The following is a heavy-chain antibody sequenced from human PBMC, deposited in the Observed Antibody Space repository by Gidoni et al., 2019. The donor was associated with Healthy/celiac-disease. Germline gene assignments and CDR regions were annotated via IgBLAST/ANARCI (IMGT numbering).Heavy chain of an antibody. J-gene: IGHJ3*02. CDR3: AKVKDLMVDDDAFDI. Sequence: EVQLLESGGGLVQPGGSLRLSCAASGFTFSSYAMSWVRQASGKGLVWVSAISGSGGSTYYADSVKGRFTISRDNSKNTLYLQMNSLRAEDTAVYYCAKVKDLMVDDDAFDIWCQGTMVTVSS. V-gene: IGHV3-23*01. D-gene: IGHD2-8*01. CDR2: ISGSGGST. CDR1: GFTFSSYA.